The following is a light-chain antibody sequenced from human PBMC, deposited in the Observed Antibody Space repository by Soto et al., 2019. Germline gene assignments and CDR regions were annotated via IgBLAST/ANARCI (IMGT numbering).Light chain of an antibody. CDR2: YDD. CDR1: SSNIGNNA. V-gene: IGLV1-36*01. Sequence: QSVLTQPPSVSEAPRQRVTISCSGSSSNIGNNAVNWYQQLPGQAPKIVIYYDDLLTSGVSDRFSGSKSGISASLAISDLQSDDEADYYCATWDDSLNAYVFGPET. CDR3: ATWDDSLNAYV. J-gene: IGLJ1*01.